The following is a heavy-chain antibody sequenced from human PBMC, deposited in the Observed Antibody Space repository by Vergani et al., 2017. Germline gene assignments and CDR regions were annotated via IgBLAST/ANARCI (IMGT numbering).Heavy chain of an antibody. J-gene: IGHJ5*02. V-gene: IGHV3-48*01. CDR1: GFTFSSYS. D-gene: IGHD2-15*01. CDR2: ISSSSSTI. CDR3: ARDPRLSGGSLGFDP. Sequence: EVQLVESGGGLVQPGGSLRLSCAASGFTFSSYSMNWVRQAPGKGLEWVSYISSSSSTIYYADSVKGRFTISRDNAKNSLYLQMNSLRAEDTAVYYCARDPRLSGGSLGFDPWGQGTLVTVSS.